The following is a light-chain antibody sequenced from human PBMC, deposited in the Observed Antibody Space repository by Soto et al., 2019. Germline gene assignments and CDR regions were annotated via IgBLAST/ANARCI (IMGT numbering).Light chain of an antibody. CDR2: ATS. CDR3: QQHGLSPWT. CDR1: QGVKSNY. V-gene: IGKV3-20*01. Sequence: EIVLTQSPGTLSLSPGGRATLSCRASQGVKSNYLAWYQQKPGQAPRLLIYATSSRATGIPDRFSGSGSETDFTLTISRLEPEDFAVYYCQQHGLSPWTFGQGTKVEIK. J-gene: IGKJ1*01.